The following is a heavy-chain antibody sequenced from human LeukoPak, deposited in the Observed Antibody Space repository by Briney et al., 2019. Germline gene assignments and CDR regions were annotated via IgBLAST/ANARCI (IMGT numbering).Heavy chain of an antibody. V-gene: IGHV3-23*01. Sequence: GGPLRLSCAASGFTFSNYAMSWVRQAPGKGLEWVSGVSRSGHSTVYADSVKGRFTISRDNSKSMMFLQMNSLGAEDTAVYYCAKDLLHGSGSYSWGVFDYWGQGILVTVST. CDR1: GFTFSNYA. J-gene: IGHJ4*02. CDR3: AKDLLHGSGSYSWGVFDY. D-gene: IGHD3-10*01. CDR2: VSRSGHST.